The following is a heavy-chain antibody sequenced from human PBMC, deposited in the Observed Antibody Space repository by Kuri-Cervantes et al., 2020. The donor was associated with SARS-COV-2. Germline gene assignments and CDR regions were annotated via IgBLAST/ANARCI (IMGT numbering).Heavy chain of an antibody. Sequence: GESLKISCAASGFTFSSYWMHWVRQAPGKGLVWVSRINSDGSSTSYADSVKGRFTISRDNAKNTLYLQMNSLRAGDTAVYYCARDLGGPRFGGMDVWGQGTTVTVSS. J-gene: IGHJ6*02. D-gene: IGHD3-16*01. CDR1: GFTFSSYW. CDR3: ARDLGGPRFGGMDV. CDR2: INSDGSST. V-gene: IGHV3-74*01.